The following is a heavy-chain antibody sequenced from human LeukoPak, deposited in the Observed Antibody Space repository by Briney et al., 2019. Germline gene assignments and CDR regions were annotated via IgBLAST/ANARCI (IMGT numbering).Heavy chain of an antibody. J-gene: IGHJ6*03. CDR3: ASGERFLEWLFHYNYMDV. CDR1: GYSISSGYY. CDR2: IYHSGST. D-gene: IGHD3-3*01. V-gene: IGHV4-38-2*02. Sequence: SETLSLTCTVSGYSISSGYYWGWIRPPPGKGQEGIGSIYHSGSTYYNPSLRSRVTISVDTSKNQFSLKMSCVTAADTAVYYCASGERFLEWLFHYNYMDVWGKGTTVTVSS.